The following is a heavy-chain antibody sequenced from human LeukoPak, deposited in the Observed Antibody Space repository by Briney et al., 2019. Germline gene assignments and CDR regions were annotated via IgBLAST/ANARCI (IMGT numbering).Heavy chain of an antibody. J-gene: IGHJ6*03. CDR3: ARGRVSSPHYYYYYMDV. Sequence: ASVKVSCKASGYTFTSYDINWVRHATGQGLEWKGWMNPNNGNTGYSQKFQGRVTMTRNTSISTAYLELSSLRSEDTAVYYCARGRVSSPHYYYYYMDVWGKGTTVTVSS. CDR2: MNPNNGNT. D-gene: IGHD3-10*01. V-gene: IGHV1-8*01. CDR1: GYTFTSYD.